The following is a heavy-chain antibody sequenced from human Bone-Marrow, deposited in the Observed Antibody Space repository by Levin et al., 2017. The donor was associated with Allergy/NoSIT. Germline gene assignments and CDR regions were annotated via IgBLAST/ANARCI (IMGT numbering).Heavy chain of an antibody. Sequence: ASVKVSCKASGYTFTDYYIHWVRQAPGQGLEWMGWTNPSSGDAKYAEKFRGRVTMTWDTSITTAYMDVSRLTSDDTDLYYCARDSAYAYYFDYWGQGTLVTVSS. CDR3: ARDSAYAYYFDY. J-gene: IGHJ4*02. V-gene: IGHV1-2*02. CDR2: TNPSSGDA. CDR1: GYTFTDYY. D-gene: IGHD3-16*01.